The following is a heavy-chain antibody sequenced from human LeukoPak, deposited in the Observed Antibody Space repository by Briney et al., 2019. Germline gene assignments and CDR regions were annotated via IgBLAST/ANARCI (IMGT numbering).Heavy chain of an antibody. CDR2: IYYPGST. D-gene: IGHD5-12*01. CDR1: GGSIINTNYY. CDR3: AGQPWGYHSWFDP. J-gene: IGHJ5*02. Sequence: SETLSLTCTVSGGSIINTNYYWASIRQPPGRGLEWMGGIYYPGSTYCKPSLKSRLTISIDTSNNQFFLKLTSGTAEYTAVYYCAGQPWGYHSWFDPWGQGSLVTVSS. V-gene: IGHV4-39*01.